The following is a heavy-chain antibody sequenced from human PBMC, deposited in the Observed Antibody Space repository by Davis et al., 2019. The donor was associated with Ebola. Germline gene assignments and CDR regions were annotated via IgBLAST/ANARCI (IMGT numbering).Heavy chain of an antibody. J-gene: IGHJ6*02. CDR2: ISSSGSTI. CDR1: GFTFSSYE. Sequence: PGGSLRLSCAASGFTFSSYEMNWVRQAPGKGLEWVSYISSSGSTIYYADSVKGRFTISRDNAKNSLYLQMNSLRAEDTAVYYCARAGGGYDADYYYYGMDVWGQGTTVTVSS. V-gene: IGHV3-48*03. D-gene: IGHD6-13*01. CDR3: ARAGGGYDADYYYYGMDV.